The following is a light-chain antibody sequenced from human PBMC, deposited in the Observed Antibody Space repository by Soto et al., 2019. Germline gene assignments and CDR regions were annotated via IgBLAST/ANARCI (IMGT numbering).Light chain of an antibody. CDR2: YDS. CDR1: NIGSKS. V-gene: IGLV3-21*04. CDR3: QVWDSSSDHRGAV. Sequence: SYELTQPPSVSVAPGKTARITCGGNNIGSKSVHWYQQKPGQAPVLVIYYDSDRPSGIPERFSGSNSGNTATLTISRVEAVDEADYYCQVWDSSSDHRGAVFGGGTQLTVL. J-gene: IGLJ7*01.